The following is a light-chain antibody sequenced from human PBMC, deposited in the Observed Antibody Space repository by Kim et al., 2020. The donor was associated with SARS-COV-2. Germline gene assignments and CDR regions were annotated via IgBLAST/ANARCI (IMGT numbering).Light chain of an antibody. CDR1: TLGTGY. Sequence: VSPGQTARITCSGDTLGTGYASWYQQRTGQSPVLLIYQNFKRPSGIPERFSGSNSGNTATLTIRGTQSEDEADYYCQAWDTNTGVIFGGGTKVTVL. V-gene: IGLV3-1*01. J-gene: IGLJ2*01. CDR2: QNF. CDR3: QAWDTNTGVI.